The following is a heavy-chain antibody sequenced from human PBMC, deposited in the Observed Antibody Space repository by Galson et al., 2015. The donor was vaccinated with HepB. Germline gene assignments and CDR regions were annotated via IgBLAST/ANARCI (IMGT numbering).Heavy chain of an antibody. V-gene: IGHV1-18*01. CDR3: ARDSRLELRLNNYFSYGMDV. CDR1: GYNFNNYG. J-gene: IGHJ6*02. Sequence: SVKVSCKASGYNFNNYGLSWTRQAPGPGLEWMGWFSGYDGSTNYAQKLQGRVTMTADASTGTAYLELRDLRSDDTAVYYCARDSRLELRLNNYFSYGMDVWGQGSAVTVSS. D-gene: IGHD1-1*01. CDR2: FSGYDGST.